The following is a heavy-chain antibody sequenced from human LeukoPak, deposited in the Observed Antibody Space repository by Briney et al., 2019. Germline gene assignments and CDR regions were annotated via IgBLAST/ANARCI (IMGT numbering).Heavy chain of an antibody. CDR2: IFYSGRT. V-gene: IGHV4-59*01. CDR1: GGSISSDN. J-gene: IGHJ3*02. Sequence: SETLSLTCTVSGGSISSDNWNWIRQPPEKGLEWIGCIFYSGRTYYNPSLKSRVTISVDMSKSQFSLRLTSVTAADTAVYYCARQNGFEIWGQGTLVTVSS. CDR3: ARQNGFEI. D-gene: IGHD2-8*01.